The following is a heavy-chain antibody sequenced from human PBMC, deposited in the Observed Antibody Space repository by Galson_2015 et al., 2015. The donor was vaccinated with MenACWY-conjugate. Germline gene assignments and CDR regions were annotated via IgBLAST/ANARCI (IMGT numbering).Heavy chain of an antibody. D-gene: IGHD2-21*01. CDR1: GFTFKNYA. Sequence: SLRLSCAASGFTFKNYAMTWVRQAPAKGLQWVSGIVGSGSSTYYADSVKGRFTISRDNSRNTLFLQMNSLTAEDTAIYYCAKDLSELGDRFVVLPGGPLDSWGQGILVTVSS. V-gene: IGHV3-23*01. CDR2: IVGSGSST. CDR3: AKDLSELGDRFVVLPGGPLDS. J-gene: IGHJ4*02.